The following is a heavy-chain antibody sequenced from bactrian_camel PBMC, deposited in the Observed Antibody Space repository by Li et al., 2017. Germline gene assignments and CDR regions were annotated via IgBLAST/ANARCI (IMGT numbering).Heavy chain of an antibody. CDR2: INSGGSRT. CDR1: GYTYNSYC. V-gene: IGHV3S1*01. J-gene: IGHJ4*01. Sequence: HVQLVESGGGSVQAGGSLRLSCVASGYTYNSYCLAWVRQAPGKGLEWVSAINSGGSRTYYADSMKDRFTISRDNDKSLLYLQLNSLKSDDTAMYYCAKGTMPDYWARGPRSP. D-gene: IGHD1*01.